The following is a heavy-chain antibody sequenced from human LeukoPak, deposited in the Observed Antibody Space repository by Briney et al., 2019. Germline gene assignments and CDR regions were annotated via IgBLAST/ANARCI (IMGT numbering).Heavy chain of an antibody. V-gene: IGHV3-30*18. CDR2: ISYDGSNK. D-gene: IGHD4-11*01. CDR3: AKSAYSWFYFDY. J-gene: IGHJ4*02. Sequence: PGGSLRLSCAASGFPLSNYGVHWVRQAPGKGLEWVAVISYDGSNKKYADSVTGRFTISRDNSKNTVYLQMNSLRAEDTAVYYCAKSAYSWFYFDYWGQGTLVTVTS. CDR1: GFPLSNYG.